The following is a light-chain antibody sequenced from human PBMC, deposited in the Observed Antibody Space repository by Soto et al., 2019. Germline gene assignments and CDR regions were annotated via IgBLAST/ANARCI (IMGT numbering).Light chain of an antibody. V-gene: IGKV1-27*01. Sequence: DIQKTQSPSSLSASVGDRVTITCRASQGISNYLAWYQQKPGKVPKLLIYAASTLQSGVPSRFSGSGSGTDFTLTISSLQPEDVATYYCQKCGIAPFTFGGGTKVELK. CDR1: QGISNY. J-gene: IGKJ4*01. CDR2: AAS. CDR3: QKCGIAPFT.